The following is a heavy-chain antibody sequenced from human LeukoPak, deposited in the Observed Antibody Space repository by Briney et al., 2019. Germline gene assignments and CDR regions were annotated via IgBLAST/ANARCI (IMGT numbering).Heavy chain of an antibody. V-gene: IGHV1-2*06. CDR3: ARVEDYSGSSQLGY. D-gene: IGHD1-26*01. Sequence: GASVKVSCKPSGYTFNDYYMHWVRQAPGQGLEWMVRINPNSGGTNYAQKFQGRVTMTSDTSISTAYMELGRLTSGDTAVYYCARVEDYSGSSQLGYWGQGTLVTVSS. J-gene: IGHJ4*02. CDR2: INPNSGGT. CDR1: GYTFNDYY.